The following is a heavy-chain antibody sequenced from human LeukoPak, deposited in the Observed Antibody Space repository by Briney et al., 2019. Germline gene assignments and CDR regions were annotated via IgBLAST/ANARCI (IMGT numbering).Heavy chain of an antibody. CDR3: ARRRVGATHWFDP. D-gene: IGHD1-26*01. Sequence: EASETLSLTCTVSGGSISSSSYYWGWIRQPPGKGLEWIGSIYYSGSTYYNPSLKSRVTISVDTSKNQFSLKLSSVTAADTAVYYCARRRVGATHWFDPWGQGTLVTVSS. V-gene: IGHV4-39*01. CDR2: IYYSGST. J-gene: IGHJ5*02. CDR1: GGSISSSSYY.